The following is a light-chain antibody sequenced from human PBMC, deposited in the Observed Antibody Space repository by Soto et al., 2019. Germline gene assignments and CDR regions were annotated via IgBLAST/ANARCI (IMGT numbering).Light chain of an antibody. CDR3: QQYYGTSPLT. V-gene: IGKV3D-7*01. J-gene: IGKJ4*01. CDR2: GAS. Sequence: EIVLTHSPSTLSFSPGEIATLSGRAIQRVSSSYLAWYQQKPGQAPRLLIYGASSRATGIPDRLSGSGSGTDFTLTISSLQAEDVAVYYCQQYYGTSPLTFGGGTKVDI. CDR1: QRVSSSY.